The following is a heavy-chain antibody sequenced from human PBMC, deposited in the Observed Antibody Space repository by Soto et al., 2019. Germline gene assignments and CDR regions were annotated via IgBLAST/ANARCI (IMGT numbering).Heavy chain of an antibody. CDR2: IIPIFGTA. CDR3: ARGEMATINELFYYYYGMDV. Sequence: SVKVSCKASGGTFSSYAISWVRQAPGQGLEWMGGIIPIFGTANYAQKFQGRVTITADESTSTAYMELSSLRSEDMAVYYCARGEMATINELFYYYYGMDVWGQGTTVTVSS. J-gene: IGHJ6*02. CDR1: GGTFSSYA. D-gene: IGHD5-12*01. V-gene: IGHV1-69*13.